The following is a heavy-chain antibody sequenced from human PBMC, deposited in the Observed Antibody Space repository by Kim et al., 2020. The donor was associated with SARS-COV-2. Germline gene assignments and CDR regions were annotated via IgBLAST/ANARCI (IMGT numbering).Heavy chain of an antibody. CDR1: GFTFSSYA. V-gene: IGHV3-23*01. D-gene: IGHD3-9*01. CDR3: AKGLRYFDSYYGMDV. J-gene: IGHJ6*02. CDR2: ISGSGGST. Sequence: GGSLRLSCAASGFTFSSYAMSWVRQAPGKGLEWVSAISGSGGSTYYADSVKGRFTISRDNSKNTLYLQMNSLRAEDTAVYYCAKGLRYFDSYYGMDVWGQGTTVTVSS.